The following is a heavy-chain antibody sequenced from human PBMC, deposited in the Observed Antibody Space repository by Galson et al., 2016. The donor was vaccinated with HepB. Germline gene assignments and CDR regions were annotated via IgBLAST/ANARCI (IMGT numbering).Heavy chain of an antibody. D-gene: IGHD3-10*01. V-gene: IGHV1-69*13. CDR3: VRDKAAYYGSGSDRFYYYYGMDV. J-gene: IGHJ6*02. CDR1: GGTFSSYG. CDR2: IIPIFGTV. Sequence: SVKVSCKASGGTFSSYGISWVRQAPGQGLEWMGGIIPIFGTVNFAQKFQGRVTLSADESTSTAYMELSSLRSEDTAVYYCVRDKAAYYGSGSDRFYYYYGMDVWGQGTTVTASS.